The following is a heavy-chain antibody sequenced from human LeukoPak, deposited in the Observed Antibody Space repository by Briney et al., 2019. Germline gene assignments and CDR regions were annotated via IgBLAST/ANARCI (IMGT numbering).Heavy chain of an antibody. CDR1: GFTFSSYS. J-gene: IGHJ6*03. Sequence: PGGALRLSCAASGFTFSSYSTNWVRQAPGKGVEGVSSISSSSSYIYYADSVKGRFTISRHNAKNSLYLQMNSLRAEHTALYYCAREEKHDYGDQNYYYYSMDVWGKGTTVTVSS. D-gene: IGHD4-17*01. V-gene: IGHV3-21*04. CDR2: ISSSSSYI. CDR3: AREEKHDYGDQNYYYYSMDV.